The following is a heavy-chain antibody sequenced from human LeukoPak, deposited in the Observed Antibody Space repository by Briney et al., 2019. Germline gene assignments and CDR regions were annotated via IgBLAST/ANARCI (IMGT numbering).Heavy chain of an antibody. V-gene: IGHV1-46*01. Sequence: GASVKVSCKASGYTFTSYYMHWVRQAPGQGLEWMGIINPSGGSTSYAQKFQGRVTMTRDMSTSTVYMELSSLRSEDTAVYYCARECSSTSCRNWFDPWGQGTLVTVSS. CDR3: ARECSSTSCRNWFDP. CDR2: INPSGGST. J-gene: IGHJ5*02. D-gene: IGHD2-2*01. CDR1: GYTFTSYY.